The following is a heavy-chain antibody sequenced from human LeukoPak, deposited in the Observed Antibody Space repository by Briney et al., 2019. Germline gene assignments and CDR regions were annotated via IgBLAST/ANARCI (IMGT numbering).Heavy chain of an antibody. D-gene: IGHD5-12*01. CDR2: IYHSGST. V-gene: IGHV4-4*02. CDR3: ARGRDIVATIDAFDI. Sequence: SETLSLTCAVSGGSISSSNWWSWVRQPPGKGLEWIGEIYHSGSTNYNPSLKSRVTISVDTSKNQFSLKLSSVTAADTAVYYCARGRDIVATIDAFDIWGQGTMVTVSS. J-gene: IGHJ3*02. CDR1: GGSISSSNW.